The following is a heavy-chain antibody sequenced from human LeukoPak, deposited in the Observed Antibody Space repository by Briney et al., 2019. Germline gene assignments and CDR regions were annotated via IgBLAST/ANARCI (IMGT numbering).Heavy chain of an antibody. CDR1: GYTFTSYY. Sequence: ASVKVSCKASGYTFTSYYMHWVRQAPGQGLEGMGIINPSGGSTSYAQKFQGRVTMTRDTSTSTVYMELSSLRSEDTAVYYCARPIVGATGFDYWGQGTLVTVSS. D-gene: IGHD1-26*01. CDR3: ARPIVGATGFDY. CDR2: INPSGGST. V-gene: IGHV1-46*01. J-gene: IGHJ4*02.